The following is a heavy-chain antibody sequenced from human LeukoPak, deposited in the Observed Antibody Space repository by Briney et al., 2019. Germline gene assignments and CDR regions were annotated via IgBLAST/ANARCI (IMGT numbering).Heavy chain of an antibody. Sequence: SETLSLTCTVSGVSISSSSYYWRWIRQPPGRGLEWIGSIYYSGSTYYNPSLTSRVTISVDTSKNQFSLKLTSVTAADTAVYYCARPRCSSTSCYDYYYYYMDVWGKGTTVTVSS. CDR2: IYYSGST. CDR3: ARPRCSSTSCYDYYYYYMDV. V-gene: IGHV4-39*01. CDR1: GVSISSSSYY. J-gene: IGHJ6*03. D-gene: IGHD2-2*01.